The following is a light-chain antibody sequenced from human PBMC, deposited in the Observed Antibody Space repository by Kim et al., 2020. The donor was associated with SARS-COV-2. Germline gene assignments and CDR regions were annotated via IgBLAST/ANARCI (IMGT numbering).Light chain of an antibody. CDR1: DITNY. J-gene: IGKJ5*01. CDR2: DAS. Sequence: DITNYLNWYQQQPEKAPKLLIYDASILEAGVPSRFSGRGSGTDFSFTITNLQPEDVATYYCQQYHTLISFGQGTRLEIK. V-gene: IGKV1-33*01. CDR3: QQYHTLIS.